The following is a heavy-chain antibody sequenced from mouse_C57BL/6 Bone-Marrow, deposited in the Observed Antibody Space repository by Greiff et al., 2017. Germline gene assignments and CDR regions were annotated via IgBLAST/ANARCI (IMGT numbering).Heavy chain of an antibody. CDR3: ARHDYGSRGNYAMDY. V-gene: IGHV2-6-1*01. Sequence: QVQLKESGPGLVAPSQSLSITCTVSGFSLTSYGVHWVRQPPGKGLEWLVVIWSDGSTTYNSALKSRLSISKDNSKSQVFLKMNSLQTDDTAMYYCARHDYGSRGNYAMDYWGQGTSVTVSS. J-gene: IGHJ4*01. CDR1: GFSLTSYG. CDR2: IWSDGST. D-gene: IGHD1-1*01.